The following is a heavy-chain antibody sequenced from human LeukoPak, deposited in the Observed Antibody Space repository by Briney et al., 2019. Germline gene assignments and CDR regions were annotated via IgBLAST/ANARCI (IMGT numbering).Heavy chain of an antibody. CDR3: ARSYYDYVWGSYPYFDY. Sequence: SETLSLTCTVSGGSISSYYWSWIRQPAGKGLEWIGRIYTSGSTNYNPSLKSRVTISVDTSKNQFSLKLSSVTAADTAVYYCARSYYDYVWGSYPYFDYWGQGTLVTVSS. CDR1: GGSISSYY. V-gene: IGHV4-4*07. J-gene: IGHJ4*02. D-gene: IGHD3-16*02. CDR2: IYTSGST.